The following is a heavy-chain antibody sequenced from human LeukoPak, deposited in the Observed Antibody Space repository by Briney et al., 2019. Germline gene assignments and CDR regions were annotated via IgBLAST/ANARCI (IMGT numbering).Heavy chain of an antibody. J-gene: IGHJ4*02. Sequence: QPGGSLRLSCVASGFTFSSYEMNWVRQAPGKGLEWISYISSSGSGKYYADSVKGRFTISRDNAKNSLYLQVNSLRAEDTAVYYCVRDSGYYDSSGHYDSSGYYYALDYWGQGTLVTVSS. CDR1: GFTFSSYE. CDR3: VRDSGYYDSSGHYDSSGYYYALDY. CDR2: ISSSGSGK. D-gene: IGHD3-22*01. V-gene: IGHV3-48*03.